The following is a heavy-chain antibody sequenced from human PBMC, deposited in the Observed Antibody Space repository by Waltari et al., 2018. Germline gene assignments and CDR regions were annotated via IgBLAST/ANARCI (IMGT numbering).Heavy chain of an antibody. V-gene: IGHV3-66*02. CDR2: IYSGGST. CDR3: ARVAKYYYDRIIDY. D-gene: IGHD3-22*01. CDR1: GFTVSSNY. Sequence: EVQLVESGGGLVQPGGSLRLSCAASGFTVSSNYMSWVRQAPGKGLECVSVIYSGGSTYYADSVKGRFTISRDNSKNTLYLQMNSLRAEDTAVYYCARVAKYYYDRIIDYWGQGTLVTVSS. J-gene: IGHJ4*02.